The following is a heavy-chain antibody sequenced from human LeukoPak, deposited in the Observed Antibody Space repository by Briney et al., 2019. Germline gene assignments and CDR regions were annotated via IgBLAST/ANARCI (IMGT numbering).Heavy chain of an antibody. D-gene: IGHD6-19*01. V-gene: IGHV3-48*03. CDR1: GFTFSSYE. J-gene: IGHJ4*02. Sequence: GGSLSLSCAASGFTFSSYEMNWVRQAPGKGLEWVSYISSSGSTIYYADSVKGRFTISRDNAKNSLYLQMNSLRAEDTAVYYCARASYSSGWYGGFFDYWGQGTLVTVSS. CDR2: ISSSGSTI. CDR3: ARASYSSGWYGGFFDY.